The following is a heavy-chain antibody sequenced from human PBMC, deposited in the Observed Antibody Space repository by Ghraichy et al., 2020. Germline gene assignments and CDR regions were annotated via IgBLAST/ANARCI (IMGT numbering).Heavy chain of an antibody. D-gene: IGHD4-11*01. CDR2: IKQDGSDI. J-gene: IGHJ4*01. CDR1: GFSLSNYC. CDR3: ALLYSNYVEHVG. Sequence: GGSLRLSCAASGFSLSNYCMNWVRQAPGKGLEWVANIKQDGSDIYYVDSVKGRFTISRDNAKNSLSLQMNSLRAEDSAVYYCALLYSNYVEHVGWGHGTLVTVSS. V-gene: IGHV3-7*01.